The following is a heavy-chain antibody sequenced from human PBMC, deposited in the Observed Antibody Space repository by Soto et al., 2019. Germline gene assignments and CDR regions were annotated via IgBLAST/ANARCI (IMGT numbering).Heavy chain of an antibody. CDR1: RFIFDSYA. J-gene: IGHJ5*01. V-gene: IGHV3-23*01. CDR2: ISGSGNDK. CDR3: AKDGGEQRHNWFDS. Sequence: EVQLLESGGGLVQPGGSLRLSCAASRFIFDSYAMNWVRQAPGKGLEWVSDISGSGNDKYYADSVKGRFTISRDNSKNTLYLQMNSLRAEDTAVYYCAKDGGEQRHNWFDSWGQGILVTVSS. D-gene: IGHD2-21*01.